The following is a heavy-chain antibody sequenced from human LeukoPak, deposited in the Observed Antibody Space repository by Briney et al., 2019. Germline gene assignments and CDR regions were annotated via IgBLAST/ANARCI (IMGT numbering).Heavy chain of an antibody. J-gene: IGHJ4*02. D-gene: IGHD1-14*01. CDR2: IKEDGSEK. V-gene: IGHV3-7*01. Sequence: GGSLRLSCAASGFLFSRYWMSWARQAPGKGLEWVANIKEDGSEKYYVESMKGRFTISRDNVKNSLYLQINSLRAEDTAVYYCARDSFETDIDYWGQGTLVTVSS. CDR1: GFLFSRYW. CDR3: ARDSFETDIDY.